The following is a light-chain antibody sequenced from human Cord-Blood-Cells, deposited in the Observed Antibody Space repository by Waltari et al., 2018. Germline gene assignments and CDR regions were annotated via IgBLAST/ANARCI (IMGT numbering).Light chain of an antibody. V-gene: IGLV2-8*01. CDR1: SSDVGCYNY. J-gene: IGLJ2*01. CDR2: EVS. Sequence: QSALPQPPSASGYPGQSGPISSTGTSSDVGCYNYVSWYQQHPGKAPKLMIYEVSTRPSGVPVRFSGSKSGNTASLTVSGLQAEDEADYYCSSYAGSNNVVFGGGTKLTVL. CDR3: SSYAGSNNVV.